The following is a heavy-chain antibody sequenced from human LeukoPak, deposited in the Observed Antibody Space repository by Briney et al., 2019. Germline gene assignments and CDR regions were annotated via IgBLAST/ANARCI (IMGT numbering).Heavy chain of an antibody. CDR1: GFTVSSNY. J-gene: IGHJ6*02. Sequence: GGSLRLSCAASGFTVSSNYMSWVRQAPGKGLEWVSVIYSGGSTYYADSVKGKFTISRDNSKNTLYLQMNSLRAEDTAVYYCARDHPQSYYYGMDVWGQGTTVTVSS. CDR3: ARDHPQSYYYGMDV. CDR2: IYSGGST. V-gene: IGHV3-66*01.